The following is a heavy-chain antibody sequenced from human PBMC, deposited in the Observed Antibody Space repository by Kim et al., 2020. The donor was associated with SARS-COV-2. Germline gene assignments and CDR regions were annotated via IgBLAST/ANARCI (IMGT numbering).Heavy chain of an antibody. CDR3: ARVKPGRYPDY. CDR1: GGSFSGYY. Sequence: SETLSLTCAVYGGSFSGYYWSWIRQPPGKGLEWIGEINHSGSTNYNPSLKSRVTISVDTSKNQFSLKLSSVTAADTAVYYCARVKPGRYPDYWGQGTLVTVSS. CDR2: INHSGST. V-gene: IGHV4-34*01. D-gene: IGHD2-2*01. J-gene: IGHJ4*02.